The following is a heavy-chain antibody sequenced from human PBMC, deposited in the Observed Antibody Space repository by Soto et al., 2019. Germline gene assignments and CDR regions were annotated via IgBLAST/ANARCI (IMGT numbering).Heavy chain of an antibody. D-gene: IGHD6-13*01. CDR2: ISSSSSTI. J-gene: IGHJ5*02. CDR1: GFTFSSYS. CDR3: ARDSPYSSSLYDLNWFDP. V-gene: IGHV3-48*02. Sequence: EVQLVESGGGLVQPGGSLRLSCAASGFTFSSYSMNWVRQAPGKGLEWVSYISSSSSTIYYADSVKGRFTISRDNAKNSPYLQTNSLRDADTAVYYCARDSPYSSSLYDLNWFDPWGQGTLVTVSS.